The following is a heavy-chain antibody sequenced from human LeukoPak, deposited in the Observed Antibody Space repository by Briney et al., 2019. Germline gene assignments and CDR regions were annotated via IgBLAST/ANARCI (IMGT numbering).Heavy chain of an antibody. CDR3: ARADGTNSGTNAFDV. D-gene: IGHD4-23*01. J-gene: IGHJ3*01. CDR2: ISTYTGRA. V-gene: IGHV1-18*01. CDR1: GYRFNVYD. Sequence: ASVKVSFKTSGYRFNVYDILWVRQAPGHGLDYVGWISTYTGRANYAQKFQGRVSVITDTSTSTACLELTNLTSSDTGLYYCARADGTNSGTNAFDVWGLGTMVTVAS.